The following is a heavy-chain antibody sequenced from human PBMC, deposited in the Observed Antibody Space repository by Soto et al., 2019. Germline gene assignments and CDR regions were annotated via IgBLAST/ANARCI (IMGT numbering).Heavy chain of an antibody. J-gene: IGHJ4*02. CDR3: ARDLHYDSSGYYPQMVFDY. D-gene: IGHD3-22*01. Sequence: WASVKVSCKASGYTFTSYAMHWVRQAPGQRLEWMGWINAGNGNTKYSQKFQGRVTITRDTSASTAYMELSSLRSEDTAVYYCARDLHYDSSGYYPQMVFDYWGQGTLVTVSS. CDR1: GYTFTSYA. V-gene: IGHV1-3*01. CDR2: INAGNGNT.